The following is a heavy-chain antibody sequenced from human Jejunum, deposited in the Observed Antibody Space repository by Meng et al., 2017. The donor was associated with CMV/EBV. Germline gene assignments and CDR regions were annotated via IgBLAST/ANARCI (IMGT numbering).Heavy chain of an antibody. CDR3: ARDRRNRLKHYGRDV. J-gene: IGHJ6*02. CDR1: GISVSDNY. Sequence: GISVSDNYMSWVRQAPGKGLEWVSVIYSDSGTYYADSVRGRFTTSRDTAKNTLYLQLNSLRAEDTAVYYCARDRRNRLKHYGRDVWGQGTTVTVSS. CDR2: IYSDSGT. V-gene: IGHV3-66*01.